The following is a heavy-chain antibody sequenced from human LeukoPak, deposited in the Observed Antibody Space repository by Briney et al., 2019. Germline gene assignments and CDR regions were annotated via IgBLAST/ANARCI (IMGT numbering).Heavy chain of an antibody. J-gene: IGHJ4*02. D-gene: IGHD6-13*01. V-gene: IGHV3-23*01. Sequence: GGSLRLSCVASGFSFSTYWMSWVRQAPGKGLEWVSAISGSGGSTYYADSVKGRFTISRDNSKNTLYLQMNSLRAEDTAVYYCAKVRYSSSWSPFDYWGQGTLVTVSS. CDR1: GFSFSTYW. CDR3: AKVRYSSSWSPFDY. CDR2: ISGSGGST.